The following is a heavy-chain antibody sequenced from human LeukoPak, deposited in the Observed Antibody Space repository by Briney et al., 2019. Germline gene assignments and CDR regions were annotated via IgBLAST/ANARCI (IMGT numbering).Heavy chain of an antibody. CDR2: IYYSGST. J-gene: IGHJ3*02. V-gene: IGHV4-59*01. CDR1: GGSISRYY. Sequence: SETLSLTCTVSGGSISRYYWSWIRQPPGKGLEWIGYIYYSGSTNKNPSLKSRVTISVDTSKNQFSLKLSSVTAADTAVYYCAIDSSGYYDAFDIWGQGTMVTVSS. CDR3: AIDSSGYYDAFDI. D-gene: IGHD3-22*01.